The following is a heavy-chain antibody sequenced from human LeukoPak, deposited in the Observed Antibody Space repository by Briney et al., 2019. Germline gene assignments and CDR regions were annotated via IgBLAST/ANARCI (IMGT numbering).Heavy chain of an antibody. V-gene: IGHV3-53*01. J-gene: IGHJ4*02. D-gene: IGHD4-11*01. CDR2: VYSDGVT. Sequence: GGSLRLSCAASGVAVSSSYMSWVRQAPGKGLEWVSIVYSDGVTYYVDSVKGRFTISRDNSRNTLYLQMNSLRAEDTAVYYCTRDSTTFRFGYWGQGTLVTVSS. CDR1: GVAVSSSY. CDR3: TRDSTTFRFGY.